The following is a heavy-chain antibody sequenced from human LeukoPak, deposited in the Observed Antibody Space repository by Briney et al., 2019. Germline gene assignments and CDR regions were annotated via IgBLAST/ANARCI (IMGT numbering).Heavy chain of an antibody. CDR2: IKIKTEGGTT. CDR1: GFTFSNAW. D-gene: IGHD3-10*01. Sequence: NPGGSLRLSCAASGFTFSNAWMSWVRQAPGKGLEWVGRIKIKTEGGTTDYAAPVKGRFTISRDESKNTLYLQMNSLKTEDTAVYYCTTDDALYGSGSYYNYWGDYFDYWGQGTLVTVSS. CDR3: TTDDALYGSGSYYNYWGDYFDY. J-gene: IGHJ4*02. V-gene: IGHV3-15*01.